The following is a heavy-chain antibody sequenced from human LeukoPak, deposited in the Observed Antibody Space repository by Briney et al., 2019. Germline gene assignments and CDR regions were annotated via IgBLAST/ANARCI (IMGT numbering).Heavy chain of an antibody. CDR2: ISSSSSYI. J-gene: IGHJ6*03. CDR1: GFTSSNYW. CDR3: ARDQWLQSDYYMDV. Sequence: GGSLRLSCAASGFTSSNYWMTWVRQAPGKGLEWVSFISSSSSYIYYADSMKGRFTISRDNAKNSLYLHMNSLRAEDTAVYYCARDQWLQSDYYMDVWGKGTTVTVSS. V-gene: IGHV3-21*01. D-gene: IGHD5-18*01.